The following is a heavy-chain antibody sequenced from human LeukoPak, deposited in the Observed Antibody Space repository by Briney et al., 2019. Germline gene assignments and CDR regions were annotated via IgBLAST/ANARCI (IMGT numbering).Heavy chain of an antibody. CDR1: GGSIRSSYYY. Sequence: PSETLSLTCTVSGGSIRSSYYYWGWIRQPPGKGLEWIGSIYDSGSTYYNPSLKSRVTISVDTSKNQFSLKLSSVTAADTAVYYCARHFPAGDGVGATDYWGQGTLVTVSS. V-gene: IGHV4-39*01. D-gene: IGHD1-26*01. CDR2: IYDSGST. CDR3: ARHFPAGDGVGATDY. J-gene: IGHJ4*02.